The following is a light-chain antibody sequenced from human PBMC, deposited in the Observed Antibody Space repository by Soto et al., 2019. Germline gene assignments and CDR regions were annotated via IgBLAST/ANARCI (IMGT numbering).Light chain of an antibody. J-gene: IGKJ2*01. CDR2: DAS. CDR1: QSVSSY. CDR3: QQRSNWPPMYT. V-gene: IGKV3-11*01. Sequence: EIVLTQSPATLSLSPGERATLSCRASQSVSSYLAWYQQKPGQAPRLLIYDASNSATGIPARFSGSGSGTDFTFTISSLEPEDFAVDYCQQRSNWPPMYTFGQGTKLEIK.